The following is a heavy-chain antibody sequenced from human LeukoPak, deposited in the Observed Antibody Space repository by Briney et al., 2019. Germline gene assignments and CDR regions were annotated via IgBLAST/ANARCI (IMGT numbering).Heavy chain of an antibody. V-gene: IGHV3-23*01. J-gene: IGHJ4*02. Sequence: PGGSLRLSCAASGFTLRSYAMSWVRQAPGKGLEWVSAISGSGDTTYYADSVKGRFTISRDNSKNTLYLQMNSLRAEDTAVYYCAKASSNWGKFYLDYWGQGTLVTVSS. CDR1: GFTLRSYA. CDR2: ISGSGDTT. CDR3: AKASSNWGKFYLDY. D-gene: IGHD7-27*01.